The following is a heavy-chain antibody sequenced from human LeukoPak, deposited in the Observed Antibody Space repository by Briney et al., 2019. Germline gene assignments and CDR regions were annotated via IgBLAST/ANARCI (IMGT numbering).Heavy chain of an antibody. D-gene: IGHD3-16*02. CDR2: IKSKTDGGTT. CDR3: TTVGYDYVWGSYRYNAFDY. V-gene: IGHV3-15*01. J-gene: IGHJ4*02. CDR1: GFTFSNAW. Sequence: PGGSLRLSCAASGFTFSNAWMSWVRQAPGKGLEWVGRIKSKTDGGTTDYAAPVKGRFTISRDDSKNTLYLQMNSLKTEDTAVYYCTTVGYDYVWGSYRYNAFDYWGQGTLVTVS.